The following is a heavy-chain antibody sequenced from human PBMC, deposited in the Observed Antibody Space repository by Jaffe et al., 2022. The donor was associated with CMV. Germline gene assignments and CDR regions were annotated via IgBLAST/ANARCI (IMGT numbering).Heavy chain of an antibody. CDR3: ASYYDSSGYYWGWFDP. CDR2: IYYSGST. V-gene: IGHV4-59*01. Sequence: QVQLQESGPGLVKPSETLSLTCTVSGGSISSYYWSWIRQPPGKGLEWIGYIYYSGSTNYNPSLKSRVTISVDTSKNQFSLKLSSVTAADTAVYYCASYYDSSGYYWGWFDPWGQGTLVTVSS. CDR1: GGSISSYY. D-gene: IGHD3-22*01. J-gene: IGHJ5*02.